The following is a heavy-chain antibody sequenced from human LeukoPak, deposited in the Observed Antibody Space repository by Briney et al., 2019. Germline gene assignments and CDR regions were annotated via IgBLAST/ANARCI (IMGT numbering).Heavy chain of an antibody. CDR3: ARGASGYGPFDY. CDR1: GASVSSYY. D-gene: IGHD5-12*01. J-gene: IGHJ4*02. Sequence: SETLSLTCTVSGASVSSYYWSWIRQPAGKGLEWIGRMYISGGTNYNPSLKSRVTMSVDTSKNQFSLKLSSVTAADTAVYYCARGASGYGPFDYWGQGTLVTVSS. CDR2: MYISGGT. V-gene: IGHV4-4*07.